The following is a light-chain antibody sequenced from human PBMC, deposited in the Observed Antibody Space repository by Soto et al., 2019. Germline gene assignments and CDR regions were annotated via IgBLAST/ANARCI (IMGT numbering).Light chain of an antibody. CDR1: QSVSGSY. CDR3: QQYGSSPQT. V-gene: IGKV3-20*01. CDR2: GAS. Sequence: EIWLTQSPGTLSLSPGERATLSCRASQSVSGSYLAWFQHKPGQAPRLLIYGASTRATGIPDRFSGSGSGTDFTLTISRLEPEGFAVYCCQQYGSSPQTFGQGTKVEIK. J-gene: IGKJ1*01.